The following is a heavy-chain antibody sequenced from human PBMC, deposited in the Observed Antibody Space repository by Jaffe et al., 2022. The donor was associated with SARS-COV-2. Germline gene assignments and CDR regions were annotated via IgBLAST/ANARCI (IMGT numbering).Heavy chain of an antibody. D-gene: IGHD2-8*02. J-gene: IGHJ4*02. CDR2: IKSKTDGGTT. V-gene: IGHV3-15*01. CDR3: TTDPIYWRFFYFDY. CDR1: GFTFSNAW. Sequence: EVQLVESGGGLVKPGGSLRLSCAASGFTFSNAWMSWVRQAPGKGLEWVGRIKSKTDGGTTDYAAPVKGRFTISRDDSKNTLYLQMNSLKTEDTAVYYCTTDPIYWRFFYFDYWGQGTLVTVSS.